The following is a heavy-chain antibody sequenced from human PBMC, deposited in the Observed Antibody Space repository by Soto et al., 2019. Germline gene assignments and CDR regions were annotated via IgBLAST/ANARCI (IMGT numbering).Heavy chain of an antibody. CDR2: IDPSDSYT. J-gene: IGHJ4*02. D-gene: IGHD3-22*01. CDR3: ARHPRLHYYDSSLDY. CDR1: GYSFTSYW. Sequence: GASLKISCKGSGYSFTSYWISWVRQMPGKGLEWMGRIDPSDSYTNYSPSFQGHVTISADKSISTAYLQWSSLKASDTAMYYCARHPRLHYYDSSLDYWGQGTLVTVSS. V-gene: IGHV5-10-1*01.